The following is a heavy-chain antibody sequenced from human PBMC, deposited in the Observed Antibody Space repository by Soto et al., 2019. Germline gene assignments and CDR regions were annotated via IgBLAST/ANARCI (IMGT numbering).Heavy chain of an antibody. V-gene: IGHV4-34*01. CDR1: GGSFSGYY. J-gene: IGHJ3*02. CDR3: ARLPNYYYDSSGYSLDI. D-gene: IGHD3-22*01. Sequence: PSETLSLTCAVYGGSFSGYYWSWIRQPPGKGLEWIGEINHSGSTNYNPSLKSRVTISVDTSKNQFSLKLSSVTAADTAVYYCARLPNYYYDSSGYSLDIWGQGTMVTVSS. CDR2: INHSGST.